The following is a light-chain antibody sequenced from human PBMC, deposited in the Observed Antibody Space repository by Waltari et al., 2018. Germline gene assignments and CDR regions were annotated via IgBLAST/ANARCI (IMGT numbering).Light chain of an antibody. CDR2: KDT. CDR1: VLPKQF. V-gene: IGLV3-25*03. CDR3: QSADKTGSHVV. J-gene: IGLJ2*01. Sequence: SFVLTQPPSLSVSPGQTAKITCSADVLPKQFAYWYLQKPRHAPLLLVHKDTQRPARVPERYSGSTSETTVTLTISGVQAEDEADYYCQSADKTGSHVVFGGGTKLTVL.